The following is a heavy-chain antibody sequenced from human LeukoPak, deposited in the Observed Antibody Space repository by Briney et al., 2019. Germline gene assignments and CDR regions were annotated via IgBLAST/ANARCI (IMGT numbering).Heavy chain of an antibody. CDR1: GFTFSSYE. CDR2: ISSSGSTI. CDR3: ARDQLRFLEWLPLFFDY. V-gene: IGHV3-48*03. J-gene: IGHJ4*02. Sequence: GGSLRLSCAASGFTFSSYEMNWVRQAPGKGLEWVSYISSSGSTIYYADSVKGRFTISRDNAKNSLYLQMNSLRAEDTAVYYCARDQLRFLEWLPLFFDYWGQGTLVTVSS. D-gene: IGHD3-3*01.